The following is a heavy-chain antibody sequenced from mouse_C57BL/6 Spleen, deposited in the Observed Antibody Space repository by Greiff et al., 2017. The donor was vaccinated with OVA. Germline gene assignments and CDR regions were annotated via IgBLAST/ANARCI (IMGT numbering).Heavy chain of an antibody. V-gene: IGHV5-4*01. CDR1: GFTFSSSA. CDR2: ISDGGSYT. Sequence: EVMLVESGGGLVKPGGSLKLSCAASGFTFSSSAMSWVRQTPEKRLEWVATISDGGSYTYYPDNVKGRFTISRDNAKNNLYLQMSHLKSEDTAMYYCAREGGRNYFDYWGQGTTLTVSS. CDR3: AREGGRNYFDY. J-gene: IGHJ2*01.